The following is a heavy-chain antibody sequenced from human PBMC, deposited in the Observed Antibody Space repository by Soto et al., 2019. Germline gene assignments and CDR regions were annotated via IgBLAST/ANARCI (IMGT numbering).Heavy chain of an antibody. CDR2: IIPILGIA. D-gene: IGHD2-8*01. CDR3: ARDRITSQNIVMGIDSSDYYYGMDV. CDR1: GGTFSSYT. Sequence: QVQLVQSGAEVKKPGSSVKVSCKASGGTFSSYTISWVRQAPGQGLEWMGRIIPILGIANYAQKFQGRVTITADKSTSTAYMELSSLRAEDTAVYYCARDRITSQNIVMGIDSSDYYYGMDVWGQGTTVTVSS. J-gene: IGHJ6*02. V-gene: IGHV1-69*08.